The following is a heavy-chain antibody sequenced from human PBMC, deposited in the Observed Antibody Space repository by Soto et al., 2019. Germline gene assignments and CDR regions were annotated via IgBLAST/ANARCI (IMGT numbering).Heavy chain of an antibody. J-gene: IGHJ6*02. Sequence: QVQLVQSGAEVKNPGASVKVSCKASGYRFTSYGIGWVRQAPGQGLEWMGWINAYNGNTNYAQNLQGRVTLNTDTSTSTAYMELRSLRSNDTAVYYCAMVDVYVTPSPQDVWGQGTTVTVSS. D-gene: IGHD3-16*01. V-gene: IGHV1-18*01. CDR3: AMVDVYVTPSPQDV. CDR2: INAYNGNT. CDR1: GYRFTSYG.